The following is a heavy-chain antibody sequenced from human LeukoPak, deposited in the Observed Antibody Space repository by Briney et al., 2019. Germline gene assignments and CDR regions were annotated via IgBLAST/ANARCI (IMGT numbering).Heavy chain of an antibody. D-gene: IGHD3-22*01. CDR3: ASAYYYDVVNAFDI. CDR1: GFIVSSNY. V-gene: IGHV3-66*01. CDR2: IYSGGST. Sequence: GGSLRLSCAASGFIVSSNYMSWVRQAPGKGLEWVSVIYSGGSTYYADSVKGRFTISRDNSKNTLYLQMNSLRAEDTAVYYCASAYYYDVVNAFDIWGQGTMVTVSS. J-gene: IGHJ3*02.